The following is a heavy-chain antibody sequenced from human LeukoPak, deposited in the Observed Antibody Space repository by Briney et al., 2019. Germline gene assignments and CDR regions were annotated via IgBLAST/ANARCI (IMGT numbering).Heavy chain of an antibody. J-gene: IGHJ6*03. V-gene: IGHV3-48*01. CDR2: ISSSSSTI. Sequence: PGGSLRLSYAASGFTFSSYSMNWVRQAPGKGLEWVSYISSSSSTIYYADSVKGRFTISRDNAKNSLYLQMNSLRAEDTAVYYCARDHIYYYYMDVWGKGTTVTVSS. D-gene: IGHD2-21*01. CDR3: ARDHIYYYYMDV. CDR1: GFTFSSYS.